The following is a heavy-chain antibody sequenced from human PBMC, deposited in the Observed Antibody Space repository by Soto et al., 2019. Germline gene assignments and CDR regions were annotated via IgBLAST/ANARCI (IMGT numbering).Heavy chain of an antibody. CDR1: GGSISSSSYY. CDR2: IYYSGST. CDR3: ARSALGATRYYYGMDV. Sequence: SETLSLTCTVSGGSISSSSYYWGWIRQPPGKGLEWIGSIYYSGSTNYNPSLKSRVTISVDTSKNQFSLKLSSVTAADSVVYYCARSALGATRYYYGMDVWGQGTTVTVSS. D-gene: IGHD1-26*01. J-gene: IGHJ6*02. V-gene: IGHV4-39*01.